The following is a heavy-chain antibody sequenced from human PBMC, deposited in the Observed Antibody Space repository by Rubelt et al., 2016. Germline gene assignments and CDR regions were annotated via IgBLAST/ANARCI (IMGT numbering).Heavy chain of an antibody. CDR2: IIPIFGTA. J-gene: IGHJ6*03. D-gene: IGHD2-2*01. CDR3: ARLVGRSTSRTAYYYYYYMDV. CDR1: GGTFSSYA. Sequence: QVQLVQSGAEVKKPGSSVKVSCKASGGTFSSYAISWVRQAPGQGLEWMGGIIPIFGTANYAQKFQGRVTITADESTSTAYMELRSLGSDDTAGYYCARLVGRSTSRTAYYYYYYMDVWGKGTTVTVSS. V-gene: IGHV1-69*01.